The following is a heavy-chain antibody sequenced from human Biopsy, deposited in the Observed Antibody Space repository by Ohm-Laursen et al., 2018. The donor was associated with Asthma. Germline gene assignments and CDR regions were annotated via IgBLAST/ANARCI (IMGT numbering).Heavy chain of an antibody. D-gene: IGHD6-19*01. CDR3: AKDFRGIAVAGDRGFDY. V-gene: IGHV3-23*01. CDR1: GFTFSNYP. Sequence: SLRLSCAASGFTFSNYPMTWVRQAPGKGLERVSAITGSGGTTYYADSVRGRFAISRDNSKSTLFLQMDSLSAEDTAAYYCAKDFRGIAVAGDRGFDYWGQGTLVTVSS. CDR2: ITGSGGTT. J-gene: IGHJ4*02.